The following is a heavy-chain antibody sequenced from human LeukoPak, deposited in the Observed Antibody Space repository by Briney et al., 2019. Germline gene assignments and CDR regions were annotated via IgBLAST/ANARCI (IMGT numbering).Heavy chain of an antibody. CDR1: GFTFSSYE. CDR3: ATLRYFDY. D-gene: IGHD2-15*01. CDR2: ISSSGSTI. V-gene: IGHV3-48*03. Sequence: PGGSLRLSCAASGFTFSSYEMNWVRQTPGEGLEWVAYISSSGSTIYYADSVKGRFTNAKDNATNALYLQMNSLRAEVTAVYYCATLRYFDYWGQGTLVTVSS. J-gene: IGHJ4*02.